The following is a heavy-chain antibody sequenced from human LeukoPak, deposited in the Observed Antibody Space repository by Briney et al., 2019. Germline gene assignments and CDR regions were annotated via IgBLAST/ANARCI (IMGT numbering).Heavy chain of an antibody. V-gene: IGHV4-59*01. Sequence: PSETLSLTCTVSGGSISSYYWSWIRQPPGKGPEWIGYIYYSGSTNYNPSLKSRVTISVDTSKNQFSLKLSSVTAADTAVYYCARSYDFWSGFDYWGQGTLVTVSS. CDR1: GGSISSYY. CDR2: IYYSGST. D-gene: IGHD3-3*01. CDR3: ARSYDFWSGFDY. J-gene: IGHJ4*02.